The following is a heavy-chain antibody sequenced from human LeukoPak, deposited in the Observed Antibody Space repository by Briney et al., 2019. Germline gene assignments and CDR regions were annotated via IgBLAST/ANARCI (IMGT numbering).Heavy chain of an antibody. CDR1: GGSISSYY. V-gene: IGHV4-59*12. J-gene: IGHJ3*02. CDR2: INHSGST. CDR3: ARETDSGGYYPAFDI. D-gene: IGHD3-22*01. Sequence: SETLSLTCTVSGGSISSYYWSWIRQPPGKGLEWIGEINHSGSTNYNPSLKTRVTISVDTSRNQFSLKLSSVTAADTAAYYCARETDSGGYYPAFDIWGQGTMVTVSS.